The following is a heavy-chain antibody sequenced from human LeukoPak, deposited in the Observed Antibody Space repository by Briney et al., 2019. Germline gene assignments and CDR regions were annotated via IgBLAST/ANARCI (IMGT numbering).Heavy chain of an antibody. D-gene: IGHD6-13*01. CDR3: ANGDIAAAGNYYYYGMDV. CDR1: GFAFSSYA. Sequence: PGGSLRLSCAASGFAFSSYAMSWVRQAPGKGLEWISGIGGSGVATYYADSVKGRFTISRDNSKNTLYLQMNSLRAEDTAVYYCANGDIAAAGNYYYYGMDVWGQGTTVTVSS. J-gene: IGHJ6*02. V-gene: IGHV3-23*01. CDR2: IGGSGVAT.